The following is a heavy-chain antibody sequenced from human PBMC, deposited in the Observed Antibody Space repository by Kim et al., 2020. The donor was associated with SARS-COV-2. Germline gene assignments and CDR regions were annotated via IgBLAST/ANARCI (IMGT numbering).Heavy chain of an antibody. Sequence: ASVKVSCKASGYTFSNFAIHWVRQAPGQTLEWMGWLNTGNGDVKYSQNFQDRVTITMYTSASTAYMELSSLRYEDTAVYYCARAPAVARFDYWGQGTLVIVSS. D-gene: IGHD6-19*01. CDR1: GYTFSNFA. J-gene: IGHJ4*02. CDR3: ARAPAVARFDY. V-gene: IGHV1-3*04. CDR2: LNTGNGDV.